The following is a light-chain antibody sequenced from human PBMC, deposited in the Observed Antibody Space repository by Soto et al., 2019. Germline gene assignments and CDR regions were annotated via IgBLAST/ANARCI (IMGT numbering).Light chain of an antibody. CDR3: QQYNTYST. V-gene: IGKV1-5*03. CDR1: QSIRSW. J-gene: IGKJ4*01. CDR2: KAS. Sequence: DIQMTQSPSTLSASVGDRVTITCRASQSIRSWLAWYQQKPGKAPKLLIYKASSLTSGVPSRFSGSGSGAEVTLAISMLRPDEFATYYCQQYNTYSTFGGGTMVDVK.